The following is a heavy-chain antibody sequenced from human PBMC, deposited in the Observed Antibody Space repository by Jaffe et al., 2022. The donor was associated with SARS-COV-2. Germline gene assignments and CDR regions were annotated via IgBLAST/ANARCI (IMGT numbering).Heavy chain of an antibody. CDR3: ARTNSYDILTGYYSN. CDR1: GFTFSSYG. CDR2: IWYDGSNK. V-gene: IGHV3-33*01. D-gene: IGHD3-9*01. Sequence: QVQLVESGGGVVQPGRSLRLSCAASGFTFSSYGMHWVRQAPGKGLEWVAVIWYDGSNKYYADSVKGRFTISRDNSKNTLYLQMNSLRAEDTAVYYCARTNSYDILTGYYSNWGQGTLVTVSS. J-gene: IGHJ4*02.